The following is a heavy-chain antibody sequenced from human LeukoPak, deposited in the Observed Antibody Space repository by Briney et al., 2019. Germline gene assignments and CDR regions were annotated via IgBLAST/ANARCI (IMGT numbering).Heavy chain of an antibody. J-gene: IGHJ6*02. Sequence: GASVKVSCKASGYTFTSYDINWVRQATGQGLEWMGWMNPNSGNTGYAQKFQGRVTMTRNTSISTAYMELSSLRSEDTAVYYCAWVVVAATIYGMDVWGQGTTVTVSS. D-gene: IGHD2-15*01. V-gene: IGHV1-8*01. CDR1: GYTFTSYD. CDR2: MNPNSGNT. CDR3: AWVVVAATIYGMDV.